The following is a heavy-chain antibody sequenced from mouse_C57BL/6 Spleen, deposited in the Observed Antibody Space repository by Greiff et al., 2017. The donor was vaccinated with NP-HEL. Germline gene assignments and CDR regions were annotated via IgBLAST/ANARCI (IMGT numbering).Heavy chain of an antibody. V-gene: IGHV5-9-1*02. CDR2: ISSGGDYI. Sequence: EVKVEESGEGLVKPGGSLKLSCAASGFTFSSYAMSWVRQTPEKRLEWVAYISSGGDYIYYADTVKGRFTISRDNARNTLYLQMSSLKSEDTAMYYCTRTMITSYFDYWGQGTTLTVSS. J-gene: IGHJ2*01. CDR3: TRTMITSYFDY. D-gene: IGHD2-4*01. CDR1: GFTFSSYA.